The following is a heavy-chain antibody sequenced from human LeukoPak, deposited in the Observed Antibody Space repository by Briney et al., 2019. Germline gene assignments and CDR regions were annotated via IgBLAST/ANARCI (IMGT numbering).Heavy chain of an antibody. J-gene: IGHJ4*02. CDR1: KFTVSSNY. CDR2: IYSGGST. D-gene: IGHD1-26*01. V-gene: IGHV3-53*01. Sequence: GGSLRLSCAASKFTVSSNYMSWVRQAPGKGLEWVSVIYSGGSTYYADSVKGRFTISRDNSKNTLYLQMNSLRAEDTAVYYCATLGNWYFDYWGQGTLVTVSS. CDR3: ATLGNWYFDY.